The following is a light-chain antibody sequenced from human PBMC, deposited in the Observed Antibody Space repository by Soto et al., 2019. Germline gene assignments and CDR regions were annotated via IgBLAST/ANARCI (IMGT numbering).Light chain of an antibody. J-gene: IGLJ3*02. CDR2: DVN. CDR3: SSYAGSNTWA. V-gene: IGLV2-11*01. Sequence: SALTQPRSVSGSPGQSVAISCTGTSSDVGGYNYVSWYQQYPGKAPKLMIYDVNKWPSGVPDRFSGSKSGNTASLTISGLQAEDEADYYCSSYAGSNTWAFGGGTQLTVL. CDR1: SSDVGGYNY.